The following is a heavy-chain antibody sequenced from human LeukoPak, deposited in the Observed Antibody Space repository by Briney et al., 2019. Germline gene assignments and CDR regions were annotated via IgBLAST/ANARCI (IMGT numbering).Heavy chain of an antibody. CDR3: ARVICSGGSCYSGPWRAFDI. Sequence: GGSLRLSCAASGFTFSSYGMHWVRQAPGKGLEWVAFIRYDGSNKYYADSVKGRFTISRDNSKNTLYLQMNSLRVEDTAVYYCARVICSGGSCYSGPWRAFDIWGQGTMVTVSS. CDR1: GFTFSSYG. CDR2: IRYDGSNK. V-gene: IGHV3-30*02. J-gene: IGHJ3*02. D-gene: IGHD2-15*01.